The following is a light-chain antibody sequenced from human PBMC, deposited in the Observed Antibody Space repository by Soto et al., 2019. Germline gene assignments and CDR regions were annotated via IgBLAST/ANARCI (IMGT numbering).Light chain of an antibody. J-gene: IGKJ1*01. CDR1: QSVSNNY. V-gene: IGKV3-20*01. Sequence: EIVLARSPGTLSLSPGQRATVSCMASQSVSNNYSAWYQQPPGPAPRLLIYATSNRATGTPDRFSGSGSGTDFPLTISRLAPEDSAVYYRQQYGSSGTFGQGTKVDI. CDR3: QQYGSSGT. CDR2: ATS.